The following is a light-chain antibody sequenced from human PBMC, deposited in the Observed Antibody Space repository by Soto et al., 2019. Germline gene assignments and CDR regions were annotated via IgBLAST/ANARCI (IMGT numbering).Light chain of an antibody. CDR2: GAS. J-gene: IGKJ1*01. CDR1: QSVSSK. Sequence: EIVMTHSATILSVSPGEGATLSCRASQSVSSKLAWYQQKPGQAPRLLIYGASTRATGIPARFSGSGSGKEFTLIISSLQSEDSAVYYCQQYNSWLWTCGQGTKVDI. CDR3: QQYNSWLWT. V-gene: IGKV3-15*01.